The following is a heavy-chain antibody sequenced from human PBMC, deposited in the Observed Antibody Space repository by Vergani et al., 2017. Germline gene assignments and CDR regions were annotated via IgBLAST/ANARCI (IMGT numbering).Heavy chain of an antibody. CDR1: GFTFRSYA. CDR3: AKFGAYCTNGVCPTGYYGMDV. CDR2: ISCRGGST. J-gene: IGHJ6*02. V-gene: IGHV3-23*01. Sequence: EVQLLESGGGLVQPGGSLRLSCAASGFTFRSYAMSWVRPPPAQGLGWVSAISCRGGSTYYADSVKGRFTISRDNSKNTLYLQMNSLRAEDTAVYYCAKFGAYCTNGVCPTGYYGMDVWGQGTTVTVSS. D-gene: IGHD2-8*01.